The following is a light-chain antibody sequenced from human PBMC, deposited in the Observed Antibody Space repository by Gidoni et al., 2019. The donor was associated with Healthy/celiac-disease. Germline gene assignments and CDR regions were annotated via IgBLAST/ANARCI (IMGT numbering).Light chain of an antibody. J-gene: IGKJ1*01. V-gene: IGKV3-20*01. CDR1: QSVSSSY. CDR2: GAS. Sequence: IVLTQSPGTLSLSPRERATLSCRASQSVSSSYLAWDQQKPGQAPRLLNYGASSRATGIPDRFSGRGSGTDFPLTISRLEPEDFSVYYCQQYGSSPPWTFGQGTKVEIK. CDR3: QQYGSSPPWT.